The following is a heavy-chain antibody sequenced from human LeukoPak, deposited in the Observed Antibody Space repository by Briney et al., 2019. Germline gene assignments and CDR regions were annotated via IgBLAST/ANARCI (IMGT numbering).Heavy chain of an antibody. J-gene: IGHJ4*02. D-gene: IGHD3-3*01. CDR1: GDSITTSGYY. Sequence: SETLSLTCTVSGDSITTSGYYWSWIRRHPGAGLEWIAYIHYIGNTYYNPSLESRVTMSIDTSSNQFSLNVASVTAADTAVYFCARVRDDYFFDYWGQGILGTVSS. CDR3: ARVRDDYFFDY. V-gene: IGHV4-31*03. CDR2: IHYIGNT.